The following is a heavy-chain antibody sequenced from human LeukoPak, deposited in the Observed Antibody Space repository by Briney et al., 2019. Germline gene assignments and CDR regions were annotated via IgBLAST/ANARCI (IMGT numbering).Heavy chain of an antibody. J-gene: IGHJ6*02. CDR2: INPNSGGT. CDR1: GYTFTGYC. CDR3: ARLSGYYYYYGMDA. Sequence: ASVKVSCKASGYTFTGYCMHWVRQAPGQGLEWMGWINPNSGGTNYAQKFQGRVTMTRDTSISTAYMELSRLRSDDTAVYYCARLSGYYYYYGMDAWGQGTTVTVSS. D-gene: IGHD1-26*01. V-gene: IGHV1-2*02.